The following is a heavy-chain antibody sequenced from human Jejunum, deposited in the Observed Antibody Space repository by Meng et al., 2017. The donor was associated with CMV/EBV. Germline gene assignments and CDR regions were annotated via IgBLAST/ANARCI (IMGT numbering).Heavy chain of an antibody. CDR1: FSRSW. D-gene: IGHD5-12*01. J-gene: IGHJ3*02. Sequence: FSRSWMSWVRQAPGKGLEWVANINEDGSDEYYVDSMKGRFTISRDNAKTSLYLQMNSLRVEDTAVYYCAKGGGYDLRPPHDAFDIWGQGTRVTVSS. V-gene: IGHV3-7*01. CDR2: INEDGSDE. CDR3: AKGGGYDLRPPHDAFDI.